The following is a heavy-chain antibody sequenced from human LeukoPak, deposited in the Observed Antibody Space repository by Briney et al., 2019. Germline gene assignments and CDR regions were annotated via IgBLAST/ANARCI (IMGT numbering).Heavy chain of an antibody. CDR1: GFTGSSNY. V-gene: IGHV3-53*05. J-gene: IGHJ4*02. CDR3: ARDHSGAVADY. D-gene: IGHD5-12*01. CDR2: IYSGGST. Sequence: GGSLRRSCAASGFTGSSNYMSWVRQAPGKGLEWVSVIYSGGSTNYADSVKGRFTISRDKSKNTVFFQMGGLRTEDMALYYCARDHSGAVADYWGQGTLVTVSP.